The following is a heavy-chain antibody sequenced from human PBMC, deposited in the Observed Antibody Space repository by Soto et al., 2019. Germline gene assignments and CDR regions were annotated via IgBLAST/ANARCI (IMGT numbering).Heavy chain of an antibody. CDR3: ARDCWCGNCYSGAFDY. J-gene: IGHJ4*02. CDR1: GFTFSSYA. CDR2: ISFDGSKK. V-gene: IGHV3-30-3*01. D-gene: IGHD2-21*01. Sequence: QVQLVESGGGVVQPGRSLRLSCAASGFTFSSYAMHWVRQAPGKGLEWVAVISFDGSKKYYADSVKDRFTVSRDNSKNTVYVQMNSLRDMDTAGSDGARDCWCGNCYSGAFDYWGQGTLVTVSS.